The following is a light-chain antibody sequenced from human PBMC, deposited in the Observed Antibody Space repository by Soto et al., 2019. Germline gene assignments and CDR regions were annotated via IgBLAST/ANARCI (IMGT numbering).Light chain of an antibody. CDR2: GVS. CDR1: QSVNTKY. V-gene: IGKV3-20*01. CDR3: QQFGTSSLVS. J-gene: IGKJ3*01. Sequence: EIVLTQSPGTLSLSPGERATLSCRASQSVNTKYLAWYQQKPGQAPMLLISGVSSRATGIADRFSGSGSGIDFILTISRVEPEDFAVCYCQQFGTSSLVSFGPGTKVDIK.